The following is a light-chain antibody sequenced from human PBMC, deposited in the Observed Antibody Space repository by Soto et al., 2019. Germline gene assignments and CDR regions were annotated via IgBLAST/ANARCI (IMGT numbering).Light chain of an antibody. J-gene: IGLJ1*01. V-gene: IGLV1-40*01. Sequence: QSVLTQPPSVSGAPGQRVTISCTGSSSNIGAGYDVHWYQQLPGTAPKLLIYGNSNRPSGVPDRFSGSKSGTSASLAITGLQAEDEADYYCQCYASRLSGSYVFGTWTKVTVL. CDR1: SSNIGAGYD. CDR2: GNS. CDR3: QCYASRLSGSYV.